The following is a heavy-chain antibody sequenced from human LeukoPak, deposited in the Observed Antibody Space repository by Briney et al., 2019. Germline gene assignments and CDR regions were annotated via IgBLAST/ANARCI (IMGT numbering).Heavy chain of an antibody. V-gene: IGHV3-7*05. Sequence: GRSLRLSCAASGFTFGTYWMSWVRQDPGKGLEWVAKIKEDGSQKYYVDSVKGRFTISRDNAKNSLYLQMNSLRAEDTAVYYCAREVRFLEWSTYYYYGMDVWGQGTTVTVSS. CDR3: AREVRFLEWSTYYYYGMDV. CDR1: GFTFGTYW. D-gene: IGHD3-3*01. CDR2: IKEDGSQK. J-gene: IGHJ6*02.